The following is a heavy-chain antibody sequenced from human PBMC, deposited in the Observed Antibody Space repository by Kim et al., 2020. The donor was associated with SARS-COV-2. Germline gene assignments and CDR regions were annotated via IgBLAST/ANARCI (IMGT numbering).Heavy chain of an antibody. CDR2: INPNSGGT. V-gene: IGHV1-2*02. Sequence: ASVKVSCKASGYTFTGYYMHWVRQAPGQGLEWMGWINPNSGGTNYAQKFQGRVTMTRDTSISTAYMELSRLRSDDTAVYYCASEVVPAATTSGWFDPWGQGTLVTVSS. J-gene: IGHJ5*02. CDR1: GYTFTGYY. D-gene: IGHD2-2*01. CDR3: ASEVVPAATTSGWFDP.